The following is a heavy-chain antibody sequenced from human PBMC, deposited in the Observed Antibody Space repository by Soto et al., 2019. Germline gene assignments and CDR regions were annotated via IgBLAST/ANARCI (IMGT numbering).Heavy chain of an antibody. D-gene: IGHD3-3*01. V-gene: IGHV4-4*02. Sequence: SETLSLTCAVSGGSISSSNWWSWVRQPPGKVLEWIGEINHSGSTNYNPSLKSRVTISVDTSKNQFSLKLSSVTAADTAVYYCARNGSYYDFWSGYYFGGGMDVWGQGTTVTVSS. CDR3: ARNGSYYDFWSGYYFGGGMDV. J-gene: IGHJ6*02. CDR1: GGSISSSNW. CDR2: INHSGST.